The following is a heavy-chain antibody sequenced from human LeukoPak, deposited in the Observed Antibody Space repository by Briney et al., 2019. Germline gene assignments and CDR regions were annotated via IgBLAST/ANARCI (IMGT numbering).Heavy chain of an antibody. CDR3: ARVRPDIVVVVAATDAFDI. D-gene: IGHD2-15*01. J-gene: IGHJ3*02. Sequence: SETLSLTCTVSGGSISSYYWSWIRQPPGKGLEWIGYIYYSGSTNYNPSLKSRVTISVDTSKNQFSLKLSSVTTADTAVYYCARVRPDIVVVVAATDAFDIWGQGTMVTVSS. CDR2: IYYSGST. V-gene: IGHV4-59*01. CDR1: GGSISSYY.